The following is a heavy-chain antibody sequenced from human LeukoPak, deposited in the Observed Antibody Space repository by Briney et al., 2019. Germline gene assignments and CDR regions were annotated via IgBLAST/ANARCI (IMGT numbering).Heavy chain of an antibody. CDR1: GFIFTSYS. CDR2: IGSSSTYI. J-gene: IGHJ3*02. D-gene: IGHD4-17*01. V-gene: IGHV3-21*01. Sequence: PGGSLRLSCAASGFIFTSYSMIWVRQAPGKGLEWVSSIGSSSTYIYYADSVKGRFTISRDNAKSSLYLQMNSLRAEDTAVYYCARDMGLTTVTTVFAFDIWGQGTMVTVSS. CDR3: ARDMGLTTVTTVFAFDI.